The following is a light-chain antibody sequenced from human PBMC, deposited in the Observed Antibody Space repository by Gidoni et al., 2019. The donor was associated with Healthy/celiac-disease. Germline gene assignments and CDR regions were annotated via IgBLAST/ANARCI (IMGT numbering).Light chain of an antibody. CDR1: SSDVGGYNY. CDR2: EVS. V-gene: IGLV2-14*01. CDR3: SSYTSSSTLEV. Sequence: QSALTQPASVSGSPGQSITISCTGTSSDVGGYNYVSWYQQHPGKAPKLMIYEVSNRPSGVSNRFSGSKSGNTASLTISGLQAEDEADYYCSSYTSSSTLEVFGGGTKLTVX. J-gene: IGLJ2*01.